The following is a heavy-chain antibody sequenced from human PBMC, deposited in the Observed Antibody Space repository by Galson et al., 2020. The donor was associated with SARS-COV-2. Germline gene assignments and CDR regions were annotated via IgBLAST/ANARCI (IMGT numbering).Heavy chain of an antibody. CDR2: IKQDGGEK. CDR1: GFTFSRYW. J-gene: IGHJ6*03. D-gene: IGHD6-13*01. Sequence: GESLKISCAASGFTFSRYWMSWVRQTPGKGLEWVANIKQDGGEKYYVDSVKGRFTISRDNAKNSLYLQMNSLRGEDTAVYYCARPAGGSSWLAGIVPYYYYHMDVWGKGTTVTVS. V-gene: IGHV3-7*01. CDR3: ARPAGGSSWLAGIVPYYYYHMDV.